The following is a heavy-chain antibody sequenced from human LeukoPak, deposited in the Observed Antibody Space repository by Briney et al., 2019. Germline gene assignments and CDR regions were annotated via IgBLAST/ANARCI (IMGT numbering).Heavy chain of an antibody. CDR2: INPNSGGT. Sequence: ASVKVSCEASGYTFTGYYMHWVRQAPGQGLEWMGWINPNSGGTNYAQKFQGRVTMTRDTSISTAYMELSRLRSDDTAVYYCARVARGYDSSGYYYYYYIDVWGKGTTVTVSS. J-gene: IGHJ6*03. CDR1: GYTFTGYY. V-gene: IGHV1-2*02. CDR3: ARVARGYDSSGYYYYYYIDV. D-gene: IGHD3-22*01.